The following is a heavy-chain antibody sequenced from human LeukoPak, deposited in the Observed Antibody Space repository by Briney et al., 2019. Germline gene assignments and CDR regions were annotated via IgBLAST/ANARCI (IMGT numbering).Heavy chain of an antibody. V-gene: IGHV4-61*02. CDR2: IYTSGST. D-gene: IGHD3-22*01. Sequence: SQTLSLTCTVSGGSISSGSYYWSWIRQPAGKGLEWIGRIYTSGSTNYNPSLKSRVTISVDTSKNQFSLKLSSVTAADTAVYYCASGYYYDSSGYYFPGYFQHWGQGTLVTVSS. CDR1: GGSISSGSYY. CDR3: ASGYYYDSSGYYFPGYFQH. J-gene: IGHJ1*01.